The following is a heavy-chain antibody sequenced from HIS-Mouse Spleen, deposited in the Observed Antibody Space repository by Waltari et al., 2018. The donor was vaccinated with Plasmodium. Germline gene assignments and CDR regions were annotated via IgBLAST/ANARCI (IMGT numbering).Heavy chain of an antibody. D-gene: IGHD1-7*01. J-gene: IGHJ4*02. Sequence: QLQLQESGPGLVKPSETLSLTCPVSGGSTSSSSYSWGWIRQPPGKGLEWIGSIYYSGSKSRVTISVDTSKNQFSLKLSSVTAADTAVYYCARDRITGTSYFDYWGQGTLVTVSS. V-gene: IGHV4-39*07. CDR1: GGSTSSSSYS. CDR3: ARDRITGTSYFDY. CDR2: IYYSGS.